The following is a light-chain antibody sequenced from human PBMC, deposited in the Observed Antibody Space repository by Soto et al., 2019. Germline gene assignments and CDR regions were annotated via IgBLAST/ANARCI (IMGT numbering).Light chain of an antibody. Sequence: QSVLTQPPSVSEAPRQRVTISCSGSSSNIGRNAVNWYQQLPGKAPKLLMYYDDLLPSGVSDRFSGSKSGTSASLAISGLQSEDEADYYCAAWDDSLNGDVFGTGTKLTVL. CDR3: AAWDDSLNGDV. J-gene: IGLJ1*01. V-gene: IGLV1-36*01. CDR1: SSNIGRNA. CDR2: YDD.